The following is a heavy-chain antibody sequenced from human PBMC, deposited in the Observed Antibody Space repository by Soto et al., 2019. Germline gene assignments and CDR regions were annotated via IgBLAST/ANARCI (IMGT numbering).Heavy chain of an antibody. CDR1: GGSISSGGYS. V-gene: IGHV4-30-2*01. D-gene: IGHD4-17*01. J-gene: IGHJ6*02. CDR3: ARAHYGDYGYGMDV. CDR2: IYDSGTT. Sequence: QLQLQESGSGLVKPSQTLSLTCAVSGGSISSGGYSWTWIRQPPGKGLEWIGYIYDSGTTYYNPSLKSRVPISVGRSKNQFSLKLSSVTAAATAVYYCARAHYGDYGYGMDVWGQGTTVTVSS.